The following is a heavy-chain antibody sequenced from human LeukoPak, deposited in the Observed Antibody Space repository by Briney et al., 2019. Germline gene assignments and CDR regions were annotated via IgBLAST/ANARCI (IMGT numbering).Heavy chain of an antibody. V-gene: IGHV1-46*01. CDR3: ARDKRIRTAMVTGLGY. CDR1: GYTFTSYY. CDR2: INPSGGST. J-gene: IGHJ4*02. D-gene: IGHD5-18*01. Sequence: ASVKVSCKASGYTFTSYYMHWVRQAPGQGLEWMGIINPSGGSTSYAQKFQGRVTMTRDTSTSTVYMELSSLRSEDTAVYYCARDKRIRTAMVTGLGYWGQGTLVTVSS.